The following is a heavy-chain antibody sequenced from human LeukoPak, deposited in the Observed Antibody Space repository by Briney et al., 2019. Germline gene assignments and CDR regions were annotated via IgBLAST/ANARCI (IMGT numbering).Heavy chain of an antibody. CDR2: ISYDGSTT. CDR1: GFTFGTYA. CDR3: AKAPVTTCSGAYCYPFDY. V-gene: IGHV3-30*04. D-gene: IGHD2-15*01. Sequence: GRSLRLSCAASGFTFGTYAMHWVRQAPGKGLEWVAVISYDGSTTYYADSVKGRFTISRDSSKNTLYLQMNSLRAEDAAVYYCAKAPVTTCSGAYCYPFDYWGQGTLVTVSS. J-gene: IGHJ4*02.